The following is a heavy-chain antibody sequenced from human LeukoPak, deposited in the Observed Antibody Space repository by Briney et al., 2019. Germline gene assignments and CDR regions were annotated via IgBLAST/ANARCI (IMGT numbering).Heavy chain of an antibody. CDR1: GFTFSGYA. V-gene: IGHV3-30-3*01. Sequence: GRSLRLSCVASGFTFSGYAMHWVRQAPGKGLEWVAVISYDGSNKYYADSVKGRFTISRDNSKNTLYLQMNSLRAEDTAVYYCARDSSPRFTASPNYWGQGTLVTVSS. D-gene: IGHD3-10*01. J-gene: IGHJ4*02. CDR3: ARDSSPRFTASPNY. CDR2: ISYDGSNK.